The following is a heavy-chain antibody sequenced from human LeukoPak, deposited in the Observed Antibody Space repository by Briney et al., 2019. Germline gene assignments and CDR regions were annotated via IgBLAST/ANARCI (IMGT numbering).Heavy chain of an antibody. J-gene: IGHJ4*02. D-gene: IGHD3-22*01. CDR3: ARSDSSDYFDY. Sequence: PSETLSLTCTVSGGSISSYYWSWIRQPPGKGLEWIGYIYYSGSTTYNPSLKSRVTISVDTSKNQFSLKLSSVTAADTAVYYCARSDSSDYFDYWGQGTLVTVSS. V-gene: IGHV4-59*01. CDR2: IYYSGST. CDR1: GGSISSYY.